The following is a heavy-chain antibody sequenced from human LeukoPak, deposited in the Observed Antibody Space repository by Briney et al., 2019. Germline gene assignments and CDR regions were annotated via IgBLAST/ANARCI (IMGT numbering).Heavy chain of an antibody. D-gene: IGHD6-6*01. CDR2: VSSSGGTT. V-gene: IGHV3-23*01. CDR1: GFTFSSYA. J-gene: IGHJ4*02. Sequence: GGSLRLSCAASGFTFSSYAMTWVRQAPGKGLEWVSTVSSSGGTTYYADSVKGRFTISRDNAKNTLYLQMNSLRAEDTAVYYCAKDWVESSSSSYYFDYWGLGTLVTVSS. CDR3: AKDWVESSSSSYYFDY.